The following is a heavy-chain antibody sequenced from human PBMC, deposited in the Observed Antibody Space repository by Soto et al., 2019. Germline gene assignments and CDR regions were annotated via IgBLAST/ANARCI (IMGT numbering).Heavy chain of an antibody. V-gene: IGHV4-4*02. Sequence: SETLSLTCAVSGDSTHSGGSWWSWVRHPPGKGLEWIGEIYHSGSTNLNPSLESRVTMSQDTSKNQFFLNLNSVTAADTAVYFCARHGREDSKGLFSWFGPWGQGILVTVSS. J-gene: IGHJ5*02. D-gene: IGHD3-22*01. CDR1: GDSTHSGGSW. CDR3: ARHGREDSKGLFSWFGP. CDR2: IYHSGST.